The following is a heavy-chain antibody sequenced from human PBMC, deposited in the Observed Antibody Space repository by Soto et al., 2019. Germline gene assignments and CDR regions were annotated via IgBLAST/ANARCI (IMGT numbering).Heavy chain of an antibody. J-gene: IGHJ4*02. V-gene: IGHV3-30*18. CDR3: AKASSHYGSGSYYTIDY. D-gene: IGHD3-10*01. CDR2: ISNDGSNR. CDR1: GFTFSSYG. Sequence: QVQLVESGGGVVQPGRSLRLSCAASGFTFSSYGMHWVRQAPGKGLVWVAVISNDGSNRYYADSVKGRYTISRDYCKNALYLQMNSLRAEDTAVYHCAKASSHYGSGSYYTIDYWGQGTLVTVSS.